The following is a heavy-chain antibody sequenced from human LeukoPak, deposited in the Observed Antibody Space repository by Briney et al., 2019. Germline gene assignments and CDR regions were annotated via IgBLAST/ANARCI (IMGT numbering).Heavy chain of an antibody. Sequence: GGSLRLSCAASGFTFSSYSMNWVRQAPGKGLEWVSSISSSNSYIYYADSVKGRFTISRDNAKNSLYLQMNSLRAEDTAVYYCASWVSGLGSPFDYWGQGTLVTVSS. CDR1: GFTFSSYS. V-gene: IGHV3-21*01. CDR2: ISSSNSYI. J-gene: IGHJ4*02. D-gene: IGHD3-10*01. CDR3: ASWVSGLGSPFDY.